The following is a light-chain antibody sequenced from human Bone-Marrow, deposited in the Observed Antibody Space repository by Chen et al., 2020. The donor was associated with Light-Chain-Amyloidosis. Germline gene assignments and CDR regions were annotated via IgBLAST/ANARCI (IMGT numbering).Light chain of an antibody. Sequence: SYELTQPPSVSVSPGQTARITCSGDDLPTKYAYLYQQKPGQAPVLVIHRDTERPSGISERFSGYSSGTTATLTISGVQEEDEADYHCQSADSSGTYEVIFGGGTKLTVL. J-gene: IGLJ2*01. CDR3: QSADSSGTYEVI. CDR1: DLPTKY. V-gene: IGLV3-25*03. CDR2: RDT.